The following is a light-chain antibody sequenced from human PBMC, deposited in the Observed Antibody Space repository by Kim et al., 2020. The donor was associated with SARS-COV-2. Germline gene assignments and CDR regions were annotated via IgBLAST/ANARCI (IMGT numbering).Light chain of an antibody. V-gene: IGLV2-23*01. CDR2: AVY. CDR3: SSYAGSSSLPDVI. J-gene: IGLJ2*01. CDR1: RRGVGSYDL. Sequence: ISCTGTRRGVGSYDLASWCQQYPGQAPQLMIYAVYKRPSGVSTRFSGSKSGNTASLTISGLLAEDEADYYCSSYAGSSSLPDVIFGGGTKVTVL.